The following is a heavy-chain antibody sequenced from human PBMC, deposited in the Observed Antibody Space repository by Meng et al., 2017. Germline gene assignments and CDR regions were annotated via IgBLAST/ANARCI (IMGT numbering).Heavy chain of an antibody. Sequence: GGSLRLSCAASGFTFSSYSMNWVRHAPGKGLEWVSSISSSSSYIYYADSVKGRFTISRDNAKNSLYLQMNSLRAEDTAVYYCTREFRRYCSDGSCYSRGGYYYGMDVWGQGTTVTVSS. CDR1: GFTFSSYS. D-gene: IGHD2-15*01. CDR3: TREFRRYCSDGSCYSRGGYYYGMDV. V-gene: IGHV3-21*01. CDR2: ISSSSSYI. J-gene: IGHJ6*02.